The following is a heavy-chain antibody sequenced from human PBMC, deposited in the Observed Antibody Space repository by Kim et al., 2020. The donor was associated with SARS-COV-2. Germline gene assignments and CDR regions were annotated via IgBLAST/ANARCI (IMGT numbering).Heavy chain of an antibody. CDR3: AREPSTYFDY. J-gene: IGHJ4*02. V-gene: IGHV3-66*01. Sequence: GKGRFTISRDESRNTVYLQMNSVRAEDTAVYFCAREPSTYFDYWGQGTLVTVSS.